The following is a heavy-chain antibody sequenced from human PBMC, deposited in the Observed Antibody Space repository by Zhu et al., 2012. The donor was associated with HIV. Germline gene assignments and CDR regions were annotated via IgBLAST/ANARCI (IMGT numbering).Heavy chain of an antibody. V-gene: IGHV4-59*11. J-gene: IGHJ4*02. CDR2: VYYTGTT. Sequence: QVQLQESGPGLAKPSETQSLTCSVSGGSTSSHYWSWIRQPPGKGLEWIGYVYYTGTTNYNPSLKSRVTISLDMSKNQFSLKLTSVTAADTAVYYCARLRDTSGYYYPFDYWGQGTLVTVSS. CDR3: ARLRDTSGYYYPFDY. D-gene: IGHD3-22*01. CDR1: GGSTSSHY.